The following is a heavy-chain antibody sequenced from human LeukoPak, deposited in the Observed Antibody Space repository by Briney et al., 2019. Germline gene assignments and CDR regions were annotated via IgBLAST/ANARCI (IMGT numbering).Heavy chain of an antibody. J-gene: IGHJ2*01. CDR3: AKDSEIAAAGSYWYFDL. CDR2: ISYDGSNK. Sequence: QPGGSLRLSCAASGFTFNTYDMHWVRQAPGKGLQWVAVISYDGSNKYHTDSVKGRFTISRDNSKNTLYLQMNSLRAEDTAVYYCAKDSEIAAAGSYWYFDLWGRGTLVTVSS. D-gene: IGHD6-13*01. V-gene: IGHV3-30*18. CDR1: GFTFNTYD.